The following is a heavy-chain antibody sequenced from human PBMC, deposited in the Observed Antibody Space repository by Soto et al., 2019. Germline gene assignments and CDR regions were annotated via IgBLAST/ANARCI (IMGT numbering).Heavy chain of an antibody. D-gene: IGHD2-15*01. Sequence: EVQLVESGGGLVQPGGSLRLSCAASGFTVSSNYMSWVRQAPGKGLEWVSVIYSGGSTYYADSVKGRFTIYRHNSKNTLYLQMNSLRAEDTAVYYCARVLDCSGGSCYPYSFDYWGQGTLVTVSS. V-gene: IGHV3-53*04. CDR1: GFTVSSNY. CDR3: ARVLDCSGGSCYPYSFDY. J-gene: IGHJ4*02. CDR2: IYSGGST.